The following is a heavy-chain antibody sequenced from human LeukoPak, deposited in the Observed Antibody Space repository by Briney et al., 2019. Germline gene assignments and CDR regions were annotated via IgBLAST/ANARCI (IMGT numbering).Heavy chain of an antibody. CDR1: GFTFSSYA. V-gene: IGHV3-23*01. D-gene: IGHD2-15*01. CDR2: ISGSGGST. J-gene: IGHJ1*01. Sequence: GGSLRLSCAASGFTFSSYAMSWVRQAPGKGLEWVSAISGSGGSTYYADSVKGRFTISRDNAKNSLYLQMNSLRAEDTAVYYRARAATLRAEYFQHWGQGTLVTVSS. CDR3: ARAATLRAEYFQH.